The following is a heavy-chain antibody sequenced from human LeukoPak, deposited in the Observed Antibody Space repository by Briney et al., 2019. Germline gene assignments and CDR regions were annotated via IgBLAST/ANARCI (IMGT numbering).Heavy chain of an antibody. CDR3: ARRGMDGSGSYYTFDY. J-gene: IGHJ4*02. D-gene: IGHD3-10*01. CDR2: INPNSGGT. CDR1: GYTFTCYY. V-gene: IGHV1-2*02. Sequence: ASVKVSFKASGYTFTCYYVHWVRQAPGQGLEWMGWINPNSGGTNYAQKFQGSVTMTRDTSISTAYMELSRLRSDDTAVYYCARRGMDGSGSYYTFDYWGQGTLVTVSS.